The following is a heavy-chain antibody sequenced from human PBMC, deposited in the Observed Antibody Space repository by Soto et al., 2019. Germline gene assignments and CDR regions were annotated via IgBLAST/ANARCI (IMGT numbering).Heavy chain of an antibody. CDR3: ATGGPGSNFYAFDV. Sequence: QVQLVQSGGEVKQPGSSVMVSCKTFGGTFTNYVRTWVRQAPGQGLEWMGGIIPISGTSNSAQKFRGRVTITVDALEFRSLTSEDTAVYYCATGGPGSNFYAFDVWGQGTLVTVSS. CDR2: IIPISGTS. V-gene: IGHV1-69*12. D-gene: IGHD3-3*01. J-gene: IGHJ3*01. CDR1: GGTFTNYV.